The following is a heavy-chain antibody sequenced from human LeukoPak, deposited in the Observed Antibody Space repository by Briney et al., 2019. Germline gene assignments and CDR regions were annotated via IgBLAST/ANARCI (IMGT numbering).Heavy chain of an antibody. Sequence: SETLSLTCAVYCGSFSDYYWTWIRQPPGKGLEWIGEVNHSGSTNHNPSLESRVTISVDTSKNQFSLMLSSVTASDTAVYYCARSWNGDRGSYYLTSWGQGNMVTVSS. CDR2: VNHSGST. D-gene: IGHD2/OR15-2a*01. CDR3: ARSWNGDRGSYYLTS. V-gene: IGHV4-34*01. CDR1: CGSFSDYY. J-gene: IGHJ5*02.